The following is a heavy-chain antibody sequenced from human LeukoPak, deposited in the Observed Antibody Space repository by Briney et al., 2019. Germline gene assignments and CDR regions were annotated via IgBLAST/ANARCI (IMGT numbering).Heavy chain of an antibody. CDR2: IIPILGIA. D-gene: IGHD4-11*01. J-gene: IGHJ4*01. CDR1: GGTFSSYA. Sequence: ASVKVSCKASGGTFSSYAISWVRQAPGQGLEWMGRIIPILGIANYAQKFQGRVTITADKSTSTAYMELSSLRSEGTAVYYCARGYSKFEVVKFDYLGQGNLVNGSS. V-gene: IGHV1-69*04. CDR3: ARGYSKFEVVKFDY.